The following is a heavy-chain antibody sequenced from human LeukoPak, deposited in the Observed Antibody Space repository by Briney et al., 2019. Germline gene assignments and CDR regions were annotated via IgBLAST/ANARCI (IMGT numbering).Heavy chain of an antibody. CDR1: GFTFSSFT. J-gene: IGHJ4*02. D-gene: IGHD1-26*01. V-gene: IGHV3-30-3*01. CDR3: ASNSGSYQEGY. Sequence: PGGSLRLSCAASGFTFSSFTMHWVRQAPGKGLEWVAVISYDGSNKYYADSVKGRFTTSRDNSKNTLYLQMNSLRVEDTAVYYCASNSGSYQEGYWGQGTLVTVSS. CDR2: ISYDGSNK.